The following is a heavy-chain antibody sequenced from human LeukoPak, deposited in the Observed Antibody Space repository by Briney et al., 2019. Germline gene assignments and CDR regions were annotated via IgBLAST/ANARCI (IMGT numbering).Heavy chain of an antibody. CDR2: IYYSGST. J-gene: IGHJ3*01. V-gene: IGHV4-59*02. CDR3: ARGGARGSSAFDV. D-gene: IGHD3-10*01. Sequence: PSETLSLTCTVSGDSVNDYYWNWIRQPPGKGLEWIGYIYYSGSTDYNPSLKSRVTMSVDTSKNQFSLKLNSVTAAATAVYYCARGGARGSSAFDVWGQGTMVIVSA. CDR1: GDSVNDYY.